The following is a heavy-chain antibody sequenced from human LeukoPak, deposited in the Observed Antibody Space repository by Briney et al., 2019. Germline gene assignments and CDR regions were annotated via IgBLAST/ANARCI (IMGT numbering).Heavy chain of an antibody. CDR3: ARERAHYYGSGSYYSHNWFDP. J-gene: IGHJ5*02. V-gene: IGHV1-69*05. D-gene: IGHD3-10*01. CDR2: IIPIFGTA. Sequence: SVKVSCKASGGTFSSYAISWVRQAPGQGLEWMGGIIPIFGTANYAQKFQGRVTITTDESTSTAYMELSSLRSEDTAVYYCARERAHYYGSGSYYSHNWFDPWGQGTLVTVSS. CDR1: GGTFSSYA.